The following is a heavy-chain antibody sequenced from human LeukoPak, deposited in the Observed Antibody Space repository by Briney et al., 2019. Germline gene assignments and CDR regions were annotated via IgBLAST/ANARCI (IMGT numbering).Heavy chain of an antibody. CDR1: GGTFSSYA. CDR3: ATVVGDPAAGTFGWFDP. D-gene: IGHD6-13*01. CDR2: IIPIFGTA. V-gene: IGHV1-69*05. Sequence: ASVKVSCKASGGTFSSYAISWVRQAPGQGLEWMGGIIPIFGTANYAQKFQGRVTITTDESTSTAYMELSSLRSEDTAVHYCATVVGDPAAGTFGWFDPWGQGTLVTVSS. J-gene: IGHJ5*02.